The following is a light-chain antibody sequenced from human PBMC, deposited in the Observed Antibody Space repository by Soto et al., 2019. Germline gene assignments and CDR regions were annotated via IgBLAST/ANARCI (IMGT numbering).Light chain of an antibody. J-gene: IGKJ1*01. V-gene: IGKV1-12*01. CDR1: QGISSY. Sequence: DIQMTQSPSSVSASVGDRVTITCRASQGISSYLAWHQQKPGKAPKLLIFTASSLQSGVPSRFSGSGSGTDFTLTISSLQPEDSATYYCQQANFFPRTFGQGTKVEIK. CDR3: QQANFFPRT. CDR2: TAS.